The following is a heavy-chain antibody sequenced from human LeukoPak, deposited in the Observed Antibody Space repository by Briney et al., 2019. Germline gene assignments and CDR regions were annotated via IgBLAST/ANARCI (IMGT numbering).Heavy chain of an antibody. Sequence: PGGSLRLSCAASGFTFSNYWMSWVRQAPGKGLEWVANIKQDGSEEYYVDSVKGRFTISRDNAKNSLYLQMNSLRAEDTAVYYCARIRDYSFDYWGQGTLVTVSS. V-gene: IGHV3-7*04. CDR3: ARIRDYSFDY. D-gene: IGHD3-22*01. J-gene: IGHJ4*02. CDR1: GFTFSNYW. CDR2: IKQDGSEE.